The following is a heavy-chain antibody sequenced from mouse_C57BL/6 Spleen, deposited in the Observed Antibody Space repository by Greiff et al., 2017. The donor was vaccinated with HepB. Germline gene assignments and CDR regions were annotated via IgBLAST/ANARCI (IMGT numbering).Heavy chain of an antibody. V-gene: IGHV5-6*01. Sequence: EVQGVESGGDLVKPGGSLKLSCAASGFTFSSYGMSWVRQTPDKRLEWVATISSGGSYTYYPDSVKGRFTISRDNAKNTLYLQMSSLKSEDTAMYYCARDYYGSREGNYFDYWGQGTTLTVSS. CDR3: ARDYYGSREGNYFDY. D-gene: IGHD1-1*01. J-gene: IGHJ2*01. CDR2: ISSGGSYT. CDR1: GFTFSSYG.